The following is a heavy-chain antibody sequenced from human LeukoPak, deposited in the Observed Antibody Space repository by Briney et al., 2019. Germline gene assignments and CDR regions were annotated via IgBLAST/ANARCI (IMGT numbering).Heavy chain of an antibody. CDR2: ILYDGSHE. D-gene: IGHD4-23*01. CDR3: AKEGRWLDS. V-gene: IGHV3-30*04. CDR1: GFTFSTYS. Sequence: GGSLRLSCAASGFTFSTYSMHWVRQAPGKGLEWVANILYDGSHEFYADSVKGRFTISRDNSKNTLYLQINSLRTEDTAVYFCAKEGRWLDSWDQGTLVTVSS. J-gene: IGHJ4*02.